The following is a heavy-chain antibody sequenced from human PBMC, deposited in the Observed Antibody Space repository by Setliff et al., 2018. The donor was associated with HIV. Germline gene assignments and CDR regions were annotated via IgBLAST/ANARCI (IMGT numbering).Heavy chain of an antibody. Sequence: GGSLRLSCTSSGFTFGDYAMSWVRQAPGKGLEWVAVIWSDGSDTYYADSVKGRLTISRDNSNNTLYLQMNSLTPEDTAVYHCARYSSSWHTFDYWGQGTPVTVSS. CDR1: GFTFGDYA. V-gene: IGHV3-30*04. CDR3: ARYSSSWHTFDY. J-gene: IGHJ4*02. D-gene: IGHD6-13*01. CDR2: IWSDGSDT.